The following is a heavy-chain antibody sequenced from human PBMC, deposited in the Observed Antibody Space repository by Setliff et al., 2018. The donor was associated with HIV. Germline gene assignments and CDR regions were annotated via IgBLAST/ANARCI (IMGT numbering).Heavy chain of an antibody. CDR2: INTNTGNPTYAQGFTGRFDTA. CDR1: GYTFTNYA. D-gene: IGHD2-2*01. V-gene: IGHV1-69*13. J-gene: IGHJ5*02. Sequence: GASVKVSCKASGYTFTNYAINWVRQAPGQGLEWMGWINTNTGNPTYAQGFTGRFDTANYAQKFQGRVTITADESTSTAYMELSSLRSEDTAVYYCARDYCSSTRCYDLHNWFDPWGQGTLVTVSS. CDR3: ARDYCSSTRCYDLHNWFDP.